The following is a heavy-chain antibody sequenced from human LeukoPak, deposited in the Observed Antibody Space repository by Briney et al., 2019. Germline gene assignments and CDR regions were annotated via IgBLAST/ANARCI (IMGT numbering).Heavy chain of an antibody. Sequence: ASVKVSCKVSGYTLTGLSMHWVRQAPGKGLEWMGGFGPEGGETIYAEKFQGRFTMTEDKSTDTVYMELSSLRAEDTAVYYCGTDGQSWIGKFDYWGQGTLVTVSS. J-gene: IGHJ4*02. CDR1: GYTLTGLS. D-gene: IGHD3-3*01. CDR3: GTDGQSWIGKFDY. CDR2: FGPEGGET. V-gene: IGHV1-24*01.